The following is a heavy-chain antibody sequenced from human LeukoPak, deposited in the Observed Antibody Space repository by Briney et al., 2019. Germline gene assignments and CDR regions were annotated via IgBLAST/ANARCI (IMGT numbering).Heavy chain of an antibody. D-gene: IGHD1-1*01. J-gene: IGHJ4*02. CDR1: GGTFSSYA. CDR3: ARETGTTIWALDY. Sequence: ASVKVSCKVSGGTFSSYAISWVRQAPGQGLEWMGRIIPILGIANYAQKFQGRVTITADKSTSTAYMELSSLRSEDTAVYYCARETGTTIWALDYWGQGTLVTVSS. CDR2: IIPILGIA. V-gene: IGHV1-69*04.